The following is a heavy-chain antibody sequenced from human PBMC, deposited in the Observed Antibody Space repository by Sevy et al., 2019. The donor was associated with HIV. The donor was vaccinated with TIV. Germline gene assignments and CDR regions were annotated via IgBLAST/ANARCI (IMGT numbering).Heavy chain of an antibody. CDR3: AKDFYAGSGYYPQGAVDI. D-gene: IGHD3-22*01. V-gene: IGHV3-23*01. J-gene: IGHJ3*02. CDR2: ISGSGGST. CDR1: GFTFSTYA. Sequence: GGSLRLSCAASGFTFSTYAMNWVRQAPGRGLEWVSCISGSGGSTLYADSVKGRFTISRDNSRNTLYLHLDSLRADDTAVYFCAKDFYAGSGYYPQGAVDIWGQGTMVTVSS.